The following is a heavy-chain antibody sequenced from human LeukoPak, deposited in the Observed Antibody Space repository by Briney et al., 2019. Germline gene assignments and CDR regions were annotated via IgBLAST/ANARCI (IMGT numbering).Heavy chain of an antibody. Sequence: GGSLRLSCAASGFTFSDYYMSWIRQAPGKGLEWVALISNDGSSKSYADSVKGRFTISRDNSKHTLYLQMNRLRPEDTAPYYCVRDVDYWGQGTLVTVSS. J-gene: IGHJ4*02. CDR3: VRDVDY. CDR1: GFTFSDYY. V-gene: IGHV3-30-3*01. CDR2: ISNDGSSK.